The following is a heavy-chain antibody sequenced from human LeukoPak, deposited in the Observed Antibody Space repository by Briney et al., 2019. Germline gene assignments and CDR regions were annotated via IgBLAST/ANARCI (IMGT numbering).Heavy chain of an antibody. CDR3: TRGPPVTVPPDQYYYVDV. CDR1: GDFITRYY. Sequence: PSETLSLTCIVSGDFITRYYWSWIRQPPGKGLEWIGYVHYSGITNYSPSLKSRVTILVDTSKRHFSLSLTSVTPADTGLYFCTRGPPVTVPPDQYYYVDVWSEGTMVTVSS. V-gene: IGHV4-59*01. J-gene: IGHJ6*03. CDR2: VHYSGIT. D-gene: IGHD2/OR15-2a*01.